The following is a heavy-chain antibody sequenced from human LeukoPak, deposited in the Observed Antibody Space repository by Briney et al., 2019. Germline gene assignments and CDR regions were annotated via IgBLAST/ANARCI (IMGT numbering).Heavy chain of an antibody. Sequence: SETLSLTCAVYGGSFSGYYWSWIRQPPGKGLEWIGEINHSGGTNYNPSLKSRVTISVDTSKNQFSLKLSSVTAADTAVYYCAILTSSAMLYYYDSSGYYDAFDIWGRGTMVTVSS. J-gene: IGHJ3*02. CDR1: GGSFSGYY. D-gene: IGHD3-22*01. V-gene: IGHV4-34*01. CDR3: AILTSSAMLYYYDSSGYYDAFDI. CDR2: INHSGGT.